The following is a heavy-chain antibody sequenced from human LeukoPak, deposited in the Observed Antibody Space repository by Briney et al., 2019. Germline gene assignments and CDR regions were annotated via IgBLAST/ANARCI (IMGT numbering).Heavy chain of an antibody. CDR1: GFIFTHSW. V-gene: IGHV3-7*01. Sequence: PGGFLRLSCAASGFIFTHSWMSWVRQAPGKGLEWVANIKQDGSEKYYVDSVEGRFTISRDNAKNSVSLQMNSLRGEDTAVYYCVRALGSSSADYWGQGTLVTVSS. D-gene: IGHD6-6*01. CDR3: VRALGSSSADY. CDR2: IKQDGSEK. J-gene: IGHJ4*02.